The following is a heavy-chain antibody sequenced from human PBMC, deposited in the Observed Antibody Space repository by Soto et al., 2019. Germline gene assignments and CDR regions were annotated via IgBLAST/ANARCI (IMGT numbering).Heavy chain of an antibody. CDR2: IYYSGST. CDR3: AREVDTAMAN. Sequence: QVQLQESGPGLVKPSETLSLTCTVSGGSVSSGSYYWSWIRQPRGKGLEWIGYIYYSGSTNYNPSLKSRVTISVDTSKNQFSLKLSSVTAADTAVYYCAREVDTAMANWGQGTLVTVSS. CDR1: GGSVSSGSYY. J-gene: IGHJ4*02. D-gene: IGHD5-18*01. V-gene: IGHV4-61*01.